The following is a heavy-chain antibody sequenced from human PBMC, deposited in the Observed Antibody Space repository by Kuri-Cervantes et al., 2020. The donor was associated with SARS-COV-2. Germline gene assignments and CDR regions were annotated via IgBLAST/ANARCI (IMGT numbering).Heavy chain of an antibody. CDR1: GFTFSGYA. CDR3: ASLSNLEWLPP. V-gene: IGHV3-23*01. Sequence: GGSLRLSCAASGFTFSGYAMSWVRQAPGKGLEWVSAISGSGGSTYYADSVKGRFTVSRDNSKNTLYLQMNSLRAEDTAVYYCASLSNLEWLPPWGQGTLVTVSS. J-gene: IGHJ5*02. D-gene: IGHD3-3*01. CDR2: ISGSGGST.